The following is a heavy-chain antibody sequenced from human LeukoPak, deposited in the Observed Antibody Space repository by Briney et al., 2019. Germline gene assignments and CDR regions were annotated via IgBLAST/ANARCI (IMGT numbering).Heavy chain of an antibody. J-gene: IGHJ4*02. CDR3: ARDDRGDDSIGYSLDY. Sequence: SETLSLTCTVYDGSISTYYWSWIRQPAGKGLEWIGRIYTTGTTNYNTFLKSRVTMSVATSKNQFSLKLSSVTAADTAVYYCARDDRGDDSIGYSLDYWGQGTLVTVSS. V-gene: IGHV4-4*07. CDR1: DGSISTYY. CDR2: IYTTGTT. D-gene: IGHD3-22*01.